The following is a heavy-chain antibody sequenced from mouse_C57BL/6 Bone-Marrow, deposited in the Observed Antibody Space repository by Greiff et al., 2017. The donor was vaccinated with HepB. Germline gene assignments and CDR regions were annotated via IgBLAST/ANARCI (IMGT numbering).Heavy chain of an antibody. CDR3: TREGRGGRTMDY. J-gene: IGHJ4*01. CDR1: GYTFTNSW. V-gene: IGHV1S130*01. Sequence: VQGVESGSVLVRPGGSVKLSCKASGYTFTNSWLHWAKQRPGQGLAWLGRIHPNSGDTDYNDKFKGKATLTIDTSSNTTYVDLSILTSEDSAVYYWTREGRGGRTMDYWGQGTSVTVSS. D-gene: IGHD3-1*01. CDR2: IHPNSGDT.